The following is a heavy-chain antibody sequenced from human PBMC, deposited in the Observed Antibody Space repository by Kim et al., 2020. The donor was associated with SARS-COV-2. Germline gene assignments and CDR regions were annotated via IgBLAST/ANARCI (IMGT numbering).Heavy chain of an antibody. V-gene: IGHV3-21*01. Sequence: GGSLRLSCAASGFTFSSYSMNWVRQAPGKGLEWVSSISSSSSYIYYADSVKGRFTISRDNAKNSLYLQMNSLRAEDTAVYYCARLTGYCTNGVCLIFDYWGQGTLVTVSS. D-gene: IGHD2-8*01. CDR2: ISSSSSYI. CDR3: ARLTGYCTNGVCLIFDY. CDR1: GFTFSSYS. J-gene: IGHJ4*02.